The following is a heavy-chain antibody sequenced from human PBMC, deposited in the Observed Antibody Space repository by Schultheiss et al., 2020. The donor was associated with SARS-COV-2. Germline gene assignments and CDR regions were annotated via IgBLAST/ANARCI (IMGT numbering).Heavy chain of an antibody. CDR2: IDWDDDK. J-gene: IGHJ6*02. CDR1: GFSLSTSGMC. V-gene: IGHV2-70*11. CDR3: ARTVRPSSSWYGRYYYYYGMDV. D-gene: IGHD6-13*01. Sequence: SGPTLVKPTQTLTLTCTFSGFSLSTSGMCVSWIRQPPGKALEWLARIDWDDDKYYSTSLKTRLTISKDTSKNQVVLTMTNMDPVDTATYYCARTVRPSSSWYGRYYYYYGMDVWGQGTTVTVSS.